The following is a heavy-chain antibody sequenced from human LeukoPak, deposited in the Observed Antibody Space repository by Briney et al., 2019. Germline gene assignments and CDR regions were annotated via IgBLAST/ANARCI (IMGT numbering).Heavy chain of an antibody. D-gene: IGHD3-10*01. CDR3: ARLLWFGEGPGMDV. J-gene: IGHJ6*02. CDR1: GFTFSSYS. CDR2: ISSSSSYI. V-gene: IGHV3-21*01. Sequence: GGSLRLSCAASGFTFSSYSMNWVRQAPGKGLEWVSSISSSSSYIYYADSVKGRFTISRDNAKNSLYLQMNSLGAEDTAVYYCARLLWFGEGPGMDVWGQGTTVTVSS.